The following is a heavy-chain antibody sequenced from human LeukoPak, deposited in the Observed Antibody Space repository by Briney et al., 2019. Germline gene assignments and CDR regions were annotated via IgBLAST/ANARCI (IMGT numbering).Heavy chain of an antibody. Sequence: SVKVSCKASGYTFTSYAISWVRQAPGQGLEWMGGIIPIFGTANYAQKFQGRVTITADESTSTAYMELSSLRSEDTAVYYCARDHTSPHYYEYYYYYYGMDVWGQGTTVTVSS. D-gene: IGHD1-26*01. J-gene: IGHJ6*02. CDR2: IIPIFGTA. CDR3: ARDHTSPHYYEYYYYYYGMDV. CDR1: GYTFTSYA. V-gene: IGHV1-69*13.